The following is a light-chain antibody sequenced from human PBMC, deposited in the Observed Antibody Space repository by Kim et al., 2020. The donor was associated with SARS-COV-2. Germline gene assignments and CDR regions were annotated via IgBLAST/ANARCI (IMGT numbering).Light chain of an antibody. CDR3: QQYGSSLWT. V-gene: IGKV3-20*01. J-gene: IGKJ1*01. Sequence: EIVLTQSPGTQSLSPGERATLSCRASQSVNRNYLAWYQQKPGQAPRLLIYGASSRATGIPDRFSGSGSGTDFTLTISRLEPEDFAVYYCQQYGSSLWTFGQGTKVDIK. CDR1: QSVNRNY. CDR2: GAS.